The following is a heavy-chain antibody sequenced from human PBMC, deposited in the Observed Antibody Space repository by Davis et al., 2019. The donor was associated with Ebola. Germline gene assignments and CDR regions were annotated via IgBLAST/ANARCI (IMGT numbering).Heavy chain of an antibody. CDR2: IYHSGST. CDR3: ARGFLVRLDY. D-gene: IGHD3-10*01. J-gene: IGHJ4*02. Sequence: MPSETLSLTCAVSGGSISSSNWWSWVRQPPGKGLEWIGEIYHSGSTNYNPSLKSRVTISVDESKNQFSLKLSSVTAADTAVYYCARGFLVRLDYWGQGTLVTVSS. CDR1: GGSISSSNW. V-gene: IGHV4-4*02.